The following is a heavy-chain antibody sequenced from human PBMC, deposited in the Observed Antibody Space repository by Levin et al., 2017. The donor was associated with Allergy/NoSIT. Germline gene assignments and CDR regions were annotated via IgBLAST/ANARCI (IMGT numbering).Heavy chain of an antibody. D-gene: IGHD2-15*01. V-gene: IGHV1-69*06. CDR3: ARDNCSGGSCSVKDYYYGMDV. Sequence: SVKVSCKASGGTFSSYAISWVRQAPGQGLEWMGGIIPIFGTANYAQKFQGRVTITADKSTSTAYMELSSLRSEDTAVYYCARDNCSGGSCSVKDYYYGMDVWGQGTTVTVSS. J-gene: IGHJ6*02. CDR2: IIPIFGTA. CDR1: GGTFSSYA.